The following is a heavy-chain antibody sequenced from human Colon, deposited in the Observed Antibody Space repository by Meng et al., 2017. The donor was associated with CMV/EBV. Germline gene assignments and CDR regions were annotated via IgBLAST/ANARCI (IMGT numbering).Heavy chain of an antibody. CDR2: ISWNSAIK. V-gene: IGHV3-9*01. CDR1: GFKFNDYA. CDR3: VKGLVYDRSGYFDY. J-gene: IGHJ4*02. D-gene: IGHD3-22*01. Sequence: SLKISCAASGFKFNDYAMHWVRQAPGKGLEWVSGISWNSAIKRYADSVKGRFTISRDNGKNSLYLQMNSLRAEDTALYYCVKGLVYDRSGYFDYWGQRTLVTVSS.